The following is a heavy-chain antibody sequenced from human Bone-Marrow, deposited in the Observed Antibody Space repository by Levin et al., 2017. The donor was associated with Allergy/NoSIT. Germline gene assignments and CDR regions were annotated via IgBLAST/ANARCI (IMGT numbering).Heavy chain of an antibody. J-gene: IGHJ3*02. CDR2: IYPSSGST. D-gene: IGHD3-16*01. CDR1: GYTFTSYY. V-gene: IGHV1-46*01. CDR3: ARGAGRLGAFDI. Sequence: ASVKVSCKTSGYTFTSYYVHWVRQAPGQGLEWMGIIYPSSGSTSFAQKFQGRVTMTRDTSTSTVYMELSSLRSEDTAVYYCARGAGRLGAFDIWGQGTMVTVSS.